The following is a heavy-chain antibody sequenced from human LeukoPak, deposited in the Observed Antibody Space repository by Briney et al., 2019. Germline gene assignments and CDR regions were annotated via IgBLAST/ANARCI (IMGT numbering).Heavy chain of an antibody. CDR1: GGSFSGYY. CDR3: ATRGGDIVVVPAAMPARESNWFDP. J-gene: IGHJ5*02. Sequence: SETLSLTCAVYGGSFSGYYWSWIRQLPGKGLEWIGEINHSGSTNYNPSLKSRVTISVDTSKNQFSLKLSSVTAADTAVYYYATRGGDIVVVPAAMPARESNWFDPWGQGTLVTVSS. V-gene: IGHV4-34*01. D-gene: IGHD2-2*01. CDR2: INHSGST.